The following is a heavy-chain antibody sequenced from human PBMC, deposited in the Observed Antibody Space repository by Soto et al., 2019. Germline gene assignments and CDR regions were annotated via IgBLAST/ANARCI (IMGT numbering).Heavy chain of an antibody. Sequence: QVQLVQSGAEVKKPGASVKVSCKASGYTFTGYYMHWVRQAPGQGLEWMGWINPNSGNTNYAQKLQGRVTMTTDTSTSTAYMELRSLRSDDTAVYYCARAYGSGNLGDAFDIWGQGTMVTVSS. CDR3: ARAYGSGNLGDAFDI. CDR2: INPNSGNT. D-gene: IGHD3-10*01. CDR1: GYTFTGYY. J-gene: IGHJ3*02. V-gene: IGHV1-2*02.